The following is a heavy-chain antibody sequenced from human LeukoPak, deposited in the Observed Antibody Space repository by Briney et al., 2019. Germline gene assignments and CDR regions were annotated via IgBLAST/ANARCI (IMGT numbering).Heavy chain of an antibody. Sequence: SETLSLTCTVSGGSISSYHWNWIRQPAGKGLEWIGRIYSSGSTNYNPSLKSRVTISVDRSKNQSSLKLSSVTAADTAVYYCARDVVSGSFDYWGRGTLVTVSS. J-gene: IGHJ4*02. CDR2: IYSSGST. CDR3: ARDVVSGSFDY. D-gene: IGHD6-19*01. V-gene: IGHV4-4*07. CDR1: GGSISSYH.